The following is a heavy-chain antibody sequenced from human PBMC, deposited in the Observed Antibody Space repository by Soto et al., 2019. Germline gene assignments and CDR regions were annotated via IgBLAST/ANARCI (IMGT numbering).Heavy chain of an antibody. D-gene: IGHD6-19*01. CDR3: AKSEGSGWNYYLYGMDV. Sequence: SQTLSLTCAISGDSVSSNSATWNWIRQSPSRGLEWLGRTYYKSKWYNDYAVSVKSRITINPDTSKNQFSLQLNSVTPEDTAVYFCAKSEGSGWNYYLYGMDVWGQGTSVTV. V-gene: IGHV6-1*01. CDR1: GDSVSSNSAT. J-gene: IGHJ6*02. CDR2: TYYKSKWYN.